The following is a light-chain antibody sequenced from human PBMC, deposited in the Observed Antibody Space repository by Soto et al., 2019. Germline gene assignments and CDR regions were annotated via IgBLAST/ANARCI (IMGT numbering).Light chain of an antibody. CDR2: DVS. J-gene: IGLJ1*01. CDR3: SSYTSSSTLGV. V-gene: IGLV2-14*03. Sequence: QSVLTQPASVSGSPGQSITISCTGTSSDLGGYDYVSWYQHHPGKAPKLMIYDVSNRPSGVSNRFSGSKSGNTASLTISGLQPEDEADYYCSSYTSSSTLGVFGTGTKSPS. CDR1: SSDLGGYDY.